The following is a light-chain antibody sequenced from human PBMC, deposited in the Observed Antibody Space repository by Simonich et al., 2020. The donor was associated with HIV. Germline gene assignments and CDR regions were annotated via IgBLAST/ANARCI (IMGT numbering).Light chain of an antibody. CDR3: QQYNSYVA. CDR1: QSISSW. CDR2: KAS. Sequence: DIQMTQSPSTLSASVGDRVTITCRASQSISSWLAWYPQKPGKAPKLLIYKASSLESGVPSRFSGSGSGTEFTLTISSLQPDDFATYYCQQYNSYVAFGQGTKVEIK. V-gene: IGKV1-5*03. J-gene: IGKJ1*01.